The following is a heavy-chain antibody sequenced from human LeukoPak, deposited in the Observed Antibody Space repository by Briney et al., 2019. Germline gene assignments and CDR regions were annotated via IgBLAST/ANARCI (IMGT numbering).Heavy chain of an antibody. J-gene: IGHJ4*02. Sequence: GGSLRLSCAASGFTVSNNYMSWVRQAPGKGLEWVSLIYSGGTTYYADSVKGRFTISRDNSKNTLYLQMNYLRTEDTAVYYCATYGDYGFDYWGQGTLVTVSS. V-gene: IGHV3-66*02. CDR2: IYSGGTT. CDR3: ATYGDYGFDY. CDR1: GFTVSNNY. D-gene: IGHD4-17*01.